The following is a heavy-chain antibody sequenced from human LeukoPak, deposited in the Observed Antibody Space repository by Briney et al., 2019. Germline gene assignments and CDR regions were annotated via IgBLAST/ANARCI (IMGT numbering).Heavy chain of an antibody. D-gene: IGHD2-2*01. CDR1: GFTFSSYS. CDR3: ARLPAYCSSTSCYYDY. V-gene: IGHV3-48*01. Sequence: GGSLRLSCAASGFTFSSYSMNWVRQAPGKGLEWVSYISSSSSTIYYADSVKGRFTISRDNAKNSLYLQMNSLRAEDTAVYYCARLPAYCSSTSCYYDYWGQGTLVTVSS. J-gene: IGHJ4*02. CDR2: ISSSSSTI.